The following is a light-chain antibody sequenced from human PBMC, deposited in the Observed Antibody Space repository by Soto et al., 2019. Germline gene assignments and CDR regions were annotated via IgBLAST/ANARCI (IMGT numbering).Light chain of an antibody. V-gene: IGKV3-11*01. J-gene: IGKJ1*01. CDR3: HQRSNWPPWT. Sequence: EIVLTQSPATLSLSPGERATLSCRASQSVSSYLAWYQQKPGQAPRLLIYDASNRATGIPARFSGSGSGSDFTLTISSLEPEDFGVYSCHQRSNWPPWTFGQGTKVEIK. CDR2: DAS. CDR1: QSVSSY.